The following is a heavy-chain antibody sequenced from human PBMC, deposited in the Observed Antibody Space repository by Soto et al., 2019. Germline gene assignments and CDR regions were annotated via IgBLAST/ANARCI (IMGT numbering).Heavy chain of an antibody. J-gene: IGHJ4*02. D-gene: IGHD5-12*01. V-gene: IGHV3-30-3*01. CDR2: ISYDGSNK. CDR3: ASLAARRDGYNSDY. CDR1: GFTVSSNY. Sequence: VQLVETGGGLIQPGGSLRLSCAASGFTVSSNYMSWVRQAPGKGLEWVAVISYDGSNKYYADSVKGRFTISRDNSKNTLYLQMNSLRAEDTAVYYCASLAARRDGYNSDYWGQGTLVTVSS.